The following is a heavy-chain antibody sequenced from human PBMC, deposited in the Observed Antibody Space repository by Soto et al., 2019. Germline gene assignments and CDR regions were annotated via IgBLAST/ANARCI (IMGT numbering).Heavy chain of an antibody. CDR1: GFSLSSSGVG. CDR3: AHKGGRGAGMDG. Sequence: QITLKESGPTLVKPTQTLTLTCIFSGFSLSSSGVGVGWIRQPPGKALEWLALIYWDGYKRYSPSLKTRLTSTKDASPHEVVRTRTNLDPGDTGTYYCAHKGGRGAGMDGWGQGTPVTASS. J-gene: IGHJ6*02. D-gene: IGHD3-16*01. CDR2: IYWDGYK. V-gene: IGHV2-5*02.